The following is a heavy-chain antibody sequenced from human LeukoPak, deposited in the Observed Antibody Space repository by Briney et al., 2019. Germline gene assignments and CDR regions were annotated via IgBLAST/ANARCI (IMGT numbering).Heavy chain of an antibody. J-gene: IGHJ6*03. CDR3: ARQVRGWEPLGGYYYYYMDV. Sequence: GESLKISCKGSGYSFTCYWIGWVRQMPGKGLEWMGIIYPGDPDTRYSPSFQGQVTISADKSISTAYLQWSSLKASDTAMYYCARQVRGWEPLGGYYYYYMDVWGKGTTVTVSS. V-gene: IGHV5-51*01. CDR2: IYPGDPDT. D-gene: IGHD1-26*01. CDR1: GYSFTCYW.